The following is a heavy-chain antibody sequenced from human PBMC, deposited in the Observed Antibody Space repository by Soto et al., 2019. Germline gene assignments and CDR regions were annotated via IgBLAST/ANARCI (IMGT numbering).Heavy chain of an antibody. D-gene: IGHD2-2*01. CDR3: AKALVPAAVRYYYYYGMDV. CDR2: ISYDGSNK. CDR1: GFTFSSYG. Sequence: QVQLVESGGGVVQPGRSLRLSCAASGFTFSSYGMHWVRQAPGKGLEWVAVISYDGSNKYYADSVKGRFTISRDNSKNTLELKMNSLRAEDTAVYYCAKALVPAAVRYYYYYGMDVWGQGTTVTVSS. V-gene: IGHV3-30*18. J-gene: IGHJ6*02.